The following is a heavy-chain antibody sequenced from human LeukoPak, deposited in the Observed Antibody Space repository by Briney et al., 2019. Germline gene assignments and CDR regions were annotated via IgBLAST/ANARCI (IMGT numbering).Heavy chain of an antibody. CDR1: GFTFSRFG. J-gene: IGHJ6*02. Sequence: GVSLRLSCGASGFTFSRFGMHWVRQAPGKGLEWVAVMTYDGSNIYYGDSVKGRFTISRDNSKTTLCLQMNSLRVEDTAMYYCARGGKSIAARPPYYYGMDVWGQGTTVTVSS. D-gene: IGHD6-6*01. CDR2: MTYDGSNI. CDR3: ARGGKSIAARPPYYYGMDV. V-gene: IGHV3-30*03.